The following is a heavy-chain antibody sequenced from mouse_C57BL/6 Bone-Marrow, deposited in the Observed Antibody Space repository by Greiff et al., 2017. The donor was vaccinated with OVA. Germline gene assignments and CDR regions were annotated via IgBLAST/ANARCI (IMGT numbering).Heavy chain of an antibody. V-gene: IGHV1-72*01. Sequence: QVHVKQPGAELVKPGASVKLSCKASGYTFTSYWMHWVKQRPGRGLEWIGRIDPNSGGTKYNEKFKSKATLTVDKPSSTAYMQLSSLTSEDSAVYYCARSDYGSSGAWFAYWGQGTLVTVSA. D-gene: IGHD1-1*01. CDR1: GYTFTSYW. J-gene: IGHJ3*01. CDR2: IDPNSGGT. CDR3: ARSDYGSSGAWFAY.